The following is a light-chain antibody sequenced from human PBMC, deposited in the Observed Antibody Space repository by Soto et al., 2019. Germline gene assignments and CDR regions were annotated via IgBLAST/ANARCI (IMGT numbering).Light chain of an antibody. CDR2: DAS. CDR3: QHRMNWPLT. V-gene: IGKV3-11*01. J-gene: IGKJ5*01. Sequence: EIVFTQSPATQSLSPGERATLSCRASQSVSSYLLWYQQKPGQTPRLLIYDASNRATGIPARFSGSGSETDFTLTISSLEPEDFAVYYCQHRMNWPLTFGQGTRLEIK. CDR1: QSVSSY.